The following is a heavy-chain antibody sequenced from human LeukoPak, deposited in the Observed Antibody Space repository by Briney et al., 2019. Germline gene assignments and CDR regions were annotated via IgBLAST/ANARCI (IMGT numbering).Heavy chain of an antibody. CDR1: EYSFSTYW. J-gene: IGHJ3*02. CDR3: ARHREQWLVTDAFDI. Sequence: GESLKISCKGSEYSFSTYWIAWVRQMPGKGLEWMGIIYPGDSDTRYSPSFQGQVTISVDKSINTAYLQWSSLKASDTAMYYCARHREQWLVTDAFDIWGQGTMVTVSS. V-gene: IGHV5-51*01. D-gene: IGHD6-19*01. CDR2: IYPGDSDT.